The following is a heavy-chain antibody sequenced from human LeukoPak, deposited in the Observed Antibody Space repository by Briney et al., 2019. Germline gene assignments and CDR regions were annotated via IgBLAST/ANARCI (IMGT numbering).Heavy chain of an antibody. CDR3: ASPTEETPWGY. Sequence: GGSLRLSCAASGFTFSSYEMNWVRQAPGKGLEWVSYISSSGSTIYYADSVKGRFTISRDNAKISLYLQMNSLRAEDTAVYYCASPTEETPWGYWGQGTLVTVSS. CDR2: ISSSGSTI. V-gene: IGHV3-48*03. J-gene: IGHJ4*02. CDR1: GFTFSSYE. D-gene: IGHD7-27*01.